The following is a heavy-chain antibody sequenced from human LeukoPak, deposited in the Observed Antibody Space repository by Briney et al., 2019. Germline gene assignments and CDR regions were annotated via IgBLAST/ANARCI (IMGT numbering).Heavy chain of an antibody. D-gene: IGHD6-19*01. Sequence: PGGSLRLSCAASGFSFSSFAMGWGCQSPGKGLEWVSTINGGGNTTSYADSVMGRCTISTDNSTNTLYLHMDGLGPDDTATYYFTKEVNVAVEVADYYYFYMDVWGKGTAVSVSS. CDR2: INGGGNTT. J-gene: IGHJ6*03. CDR1: GFSFSSFA. CDR3: TKEVNVAVEVADYYYFYMDV. V-gene: IGHV3-23*01.